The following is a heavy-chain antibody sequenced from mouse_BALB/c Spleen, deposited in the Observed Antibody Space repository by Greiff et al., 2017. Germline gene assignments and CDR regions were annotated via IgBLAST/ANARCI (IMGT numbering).Heavy chain of an antibody. D-gene: IGHD1-1*01. V-gene: IGHV1S135*01. Sequence: VQLQQPGAELVRPGASVKLSCKASGYSFTSYYMHWVKQSHGKSLEWIGYIDPFNGGTSYNQKFKGKATLTVDKSSSTAYMHLSSLTSEDSAVYYCAREGDYDSSGGFFDYWGQGTTLTVSS. CDR2: IDPFNGGT. J-gene: IGHJ2*01. CDR1: GYSFTSYY. CDR3: AREGDYDSSGGFFDY.